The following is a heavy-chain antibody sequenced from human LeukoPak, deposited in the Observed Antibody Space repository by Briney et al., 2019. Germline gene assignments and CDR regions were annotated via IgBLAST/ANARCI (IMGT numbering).Heavy chain of an antibody. Sequence: PGRSLRLSCAASGFTFSSYAMHWVRQAPGKGLEWVAVISYDGSNKYYADSVKGRFTISRDNSKNTLYLQMNSLRAEDTAVYYCARGIGYSYGFVDYWGGGTLVSVSS. J-gene: IGHJ4*02. CDR3: ARGIGYSYGFVDY. CDR2: ISYDGSNK. V-gene: IGHV3-30-3*01. D-gene: IGHD5-18*01. CDR1: GFTFSSYA.